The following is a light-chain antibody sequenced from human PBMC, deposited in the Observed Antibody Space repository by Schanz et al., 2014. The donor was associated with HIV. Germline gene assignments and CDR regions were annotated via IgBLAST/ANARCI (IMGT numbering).Light chain of an antibody. Sequence: EIVLTQFPGTLSLSPGKRATLSCRASQSVSSSYLAWYQQKPGLAPRLLIYDASSRATGIPDRFSGSGSGTDFTLTISRLEPEDFAVYYCQQYSSSPLTFGGGTKVEIK. CDR1: QSVSSSY. CDR3: QQYSSSPLT. CDR2: DAS. V-gene: IGKV3D-20*01. J-gene: IGKJ4*01.